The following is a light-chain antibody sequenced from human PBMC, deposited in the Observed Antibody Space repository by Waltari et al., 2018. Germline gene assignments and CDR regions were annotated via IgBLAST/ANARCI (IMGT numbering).Light chain of an antibody. CDR1: RSVSSSV. CDR3: HQYGTSPYT. V-gene: IGKV3-20*01. CDR2: GAS. J-gene: IGKJ2*01. Sequence: EIVLTQSPGTLSFSPGERAALPCRAGRSVSSSVLAWYQQKPGQAPRLLIYGASSRATGIPDRFSGSGSGTDFTLTISRLEPEDFAVYYCHQYGTSPYTFGQGTKLEIK.